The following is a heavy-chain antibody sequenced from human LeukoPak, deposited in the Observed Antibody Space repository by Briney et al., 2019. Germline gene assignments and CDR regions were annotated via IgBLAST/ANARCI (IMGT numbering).Heavy chain of an antibody. J-gene: IGHJ3*02. Sequence: SGGSLRLSCAASGFTFTSSAMSWVRQAPGKGLEWVSYIRSSSSTIYYADSVKGRFTISRDNAKNSLYLQMNSLRAEDTAVYYCARAKRNGFDIWGQGTMVTVSS. V-gene: IGHV3-48*01. CDR1: GFTFTSSA. CDR2: IRSSSSTI. CDR3: ARAKRNGFDI.